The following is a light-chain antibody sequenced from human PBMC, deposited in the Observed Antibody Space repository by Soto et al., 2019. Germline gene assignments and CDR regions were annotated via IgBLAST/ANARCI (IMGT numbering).Light chain of an antibody. V-gene: IGLV2-14*01. CDR2: DVT. Sequence: QSALTQPASVSGSPGQSITISCTGTSSDVGGYNSVSWYRQDPVKAPKLIIYDVTYRPSGVSNRFSGSKSGNTASLTISGLQSEDEADYRCSSFTSSITYVFGTGTQLTVL. J-gene: IGLJ1*01. CDR3: SSFTSSITYV. CDR1: SSDVGGYNS.